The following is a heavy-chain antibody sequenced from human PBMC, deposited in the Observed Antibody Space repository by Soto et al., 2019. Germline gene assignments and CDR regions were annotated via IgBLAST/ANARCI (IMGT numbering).Heavy chain of an antibody. D-gene: IGHD3-3*01. Sequence: QVQLVESGGGVVQPGRSLRLSCAASGFSFSTSGMHWVRQAPGKGLEWVAVIPYDGSHQYYADSVKGRFTISRDNSKNTLYLQMNSLRPEDTAVYYCAKLLVLEGEVQDFHYWGQGALVTVSS. CDR3: AKLLVLEGEVQDFHY. V-gene: IGHV3-30*18. CDR1: GFSFSTSG. J-gene: IGHJ4*02. CDR2: IPYDGSHQ.